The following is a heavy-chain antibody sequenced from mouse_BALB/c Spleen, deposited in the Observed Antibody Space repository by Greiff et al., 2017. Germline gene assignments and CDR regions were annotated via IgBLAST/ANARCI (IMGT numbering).Heavy chain of an antibody. D-gene: IGHD2-10*01. J-gene: IGHJ1*01. CDR3: ARSYYGNPYWYFDV. Sequence: VQLQQSGAELVKPGASVKLSCTASGFNIKDTYMHWVKQRPEQGLEWIGRIDPANGNTKYDPKFQGKATITADTSSNTAYLQLSSLTSEDTAVYYCARSYYGNPYWYFDVWGAGTTVTVSS. V-gene: IGHV14-3*02. CDR2: IDPANGNT. CDR1: GFNIKDTY.